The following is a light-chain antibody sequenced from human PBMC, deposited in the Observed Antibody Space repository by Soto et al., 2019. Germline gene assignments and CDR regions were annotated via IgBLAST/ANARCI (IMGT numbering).Light chain of an antibody. Sequence: EIVLTQSPATLSMSPGDRTTLSCRASHRISTYLAWYQHKPGQAPRLLIYSASVRAAGVPARFSGSGSGTEFTLTISSLQSEDFAVYYCQQYFNFPRTFGHGTKVEIK. CDR3: QQYFNFPRT. CDR2: SAS. V-gene: IGKV3-15*01. CDR1: HRISTY. J-gene: IGKJ1*01.